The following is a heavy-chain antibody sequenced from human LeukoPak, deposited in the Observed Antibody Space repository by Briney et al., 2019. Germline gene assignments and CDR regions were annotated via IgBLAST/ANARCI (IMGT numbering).Heavy chain of an antibody. CDR2: ISSSSSYI. CDR1: GFTFSSYS. J-gene: IGHJ4*02. D-gene: IGHD3-22*01. Sequence: GGSLRLSCAASGFTFSSYSMNWVRQAPGKGLEWVSSISSSSSYIYYADSVKGRFTISRDNAKNSLYLRMDSLRAEDTAVYYFARSFSSVSSGYYDYWGQGTLVTVFS. V-gene: IGHV3-21*04. CDR3: ARSFSSVSSGYYDY.